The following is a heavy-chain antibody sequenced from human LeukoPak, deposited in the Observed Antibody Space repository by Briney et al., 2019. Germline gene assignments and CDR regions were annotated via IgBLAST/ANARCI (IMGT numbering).Heavy chain of an antibody. D-gene: IGHD5-18*01. V-gene: IGHV3-23*01. Sequence: GGSLRLSCAASGFTFSSYAMSWVRQAPGKGLEWVSAISGSGGSTYYADSVKGRFTISRDNSKNTLYLQMNSLRAEDTAVYYCAKEGGAPENRYSYVSYGMDVWGQGTTVTVSS. J-gene: IGHJ6*02. CDR3: AKEGGAPENRYSYVSYGMDV. CDR2: ISGSGGST. CDR1: GFTFSSYA.